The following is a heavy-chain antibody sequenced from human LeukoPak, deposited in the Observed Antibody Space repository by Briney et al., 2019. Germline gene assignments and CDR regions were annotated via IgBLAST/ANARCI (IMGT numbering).Heavy chain of an antibody. CDR2: IYYSGST. V-gene: IGHV4-61*01. J-gene: IGHJ5*02. Sequence: SETLSLTCSVSDDSMSSSSYYWGWIRQPPGKGLEWIGYIYYSGSTNLNPSLKSRVTISVDTSKNQFSLKLSSVTAADTAVYYCAREISSSWYEGWFDPWGQGTLVTVSS. CDR3: AREISSSWYEGWFDP. D-gene: IGHD6-13*01. CDR1: DDSMSSSSYY.